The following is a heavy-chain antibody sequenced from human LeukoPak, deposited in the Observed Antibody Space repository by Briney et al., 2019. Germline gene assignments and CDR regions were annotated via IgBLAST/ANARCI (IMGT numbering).Heavy chain of an antibody. Sequence: PSETLSLTCTVSGGSISSYYWSWIRQPPGKGLEWIGYIYYTGSTNYNPSLKSRVTISLDTSRNQFSLKLNSVTAADTAVYYCAKSNGYGLVDIWGQGTMVTVSS. J-gene: IGHJ3*02. V-gene: IGHV4-59*12. D-gene: IGHD3-10*01. CDR1: GGSISSYY. CDR2: IYYTGST. CDR3: AKSNGYGLVDI.